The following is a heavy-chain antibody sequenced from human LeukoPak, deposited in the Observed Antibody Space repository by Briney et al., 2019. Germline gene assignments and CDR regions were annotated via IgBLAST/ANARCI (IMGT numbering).Heavy chain of an antibody. CDR1: GGSFSGYY. CDR2: INHSGST. J-gene: IGHJ5*02. V-gene: IGHV4-34*01. CDR3: ARGRYSSSWRWWFDP. D-gene: IGHD6-13*01. Sequence: SETLSLTCAVYGGSFSGYYWSWIRQPPGKGLEWIGEINHSGSTNYNPSLKSRVTISVDTSKNQFSLKLSSVTAADTAVYYCARGRYSSSWRWWFDPWGRGTLVTVSS.